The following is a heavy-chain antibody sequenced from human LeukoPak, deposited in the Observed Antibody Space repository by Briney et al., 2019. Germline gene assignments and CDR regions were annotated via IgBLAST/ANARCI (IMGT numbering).Heavy chain of an antibody. V-gene: IGHV4-4*02. CDR1: GGSISSNNW. J-gene: IGHJ6*04. CDR2: IYHSGST. Sequence: PSETLSLTCTVSGGSISSNNWWNWVRQPPGKGLEWIGEIYHSGSTNYNASLKSRVTISVDKTKNQLSLKLTSVTAADTAVYYCARDVGARVPNVWGKGTMVTVSS. CDR3: ARDVGARVPNV.